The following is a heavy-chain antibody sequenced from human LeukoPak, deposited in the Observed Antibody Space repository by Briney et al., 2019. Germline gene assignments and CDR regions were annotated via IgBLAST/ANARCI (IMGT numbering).Heavy chain of an antibody. D-gene: IGHD4-17*01. CDR1: GFTFSSYA. CDR2: ISGSGGST. Sequence: PGGSLRLPCAASGFTFSSYAMSWVRQAPGKGLEWVSAISGSGGSTYYADSVKGRFTISRDNSKNTLYLQMNSLRAEDTAVYYCAKVGMDGDYFFMDYYMDVWGKGTTVTVSS. V-gene: IGHV3-23*01. CDR3: AKVGMDGDYFFMDYYMDV. J-gene: IGHJ6*03.